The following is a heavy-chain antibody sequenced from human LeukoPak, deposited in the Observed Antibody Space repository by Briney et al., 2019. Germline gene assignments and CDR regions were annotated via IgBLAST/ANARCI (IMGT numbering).Heavy chain of an antibody. V-gene: IGHV3-30*02. Sequence: GGSLRLSCAASGFTFSSYGMHWVRQAPGEGLEWVAFIRYDGSNKYYADSVKGRFTISRDNSKNTLYLQMNSLRAEDTAVYYCAKDRAIFGVVTAFDYWGQGTLVTVSS. CDR3: AKDRAIFGVVTAFDY. CDR2: IRYDGSNK. D-gene: IGHD3-3*01. J-gene: IGHJ4*02. CDR1: GFTFSSYG.